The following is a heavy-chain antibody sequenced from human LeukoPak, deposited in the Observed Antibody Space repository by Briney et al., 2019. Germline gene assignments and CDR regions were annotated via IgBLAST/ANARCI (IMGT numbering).Heavy chain of an antibody. CDR1: GFTFSSYA. CDR3: ARHYDSGDPSPFDY. D-gene: IGHD3-22*01. V-gene: IGHV3-23*01. Sequence: GGSLRLSCAASGFTFSSYAMSWVRQAPGKGLEWVSAISGSGGSTYYADSVKGRFTISRDNSKNTLYLQMNSLRAKDTAVYYCARHYDSGDPSPFDYWGQGTLVTVSS. J-gene: IGHJ4*02. CDR2: ISGSGGST.